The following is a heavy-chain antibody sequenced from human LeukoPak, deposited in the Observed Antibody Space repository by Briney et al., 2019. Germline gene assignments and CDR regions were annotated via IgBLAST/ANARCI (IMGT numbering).Heavy chain of an antibody. J-gene: IGHJ3*02. CDR1: GGSFSGYY. Sequence: PSETLSLTCAVYGGSFSGYYWSWIRQPPGKGLEWIGEINHSGSTNYNPSLKSRVTISVDTSKNQFSLKLSSVTAADTAVYYCASRRVLRYFDWLSAYAFDIWGQGTMVTASS. D-gene: IGHD3-9*01. CDR2: INHSGST. V-gene: IGHV4-34*01. CDR3: ASRRVLRYFDWLSAYAFDI.